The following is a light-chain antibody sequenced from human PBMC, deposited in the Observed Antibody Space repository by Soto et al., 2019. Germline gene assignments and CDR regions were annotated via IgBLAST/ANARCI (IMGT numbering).Light chain of an antibody. V-gene: IGKV3-20*01. CDR1: QSVSSSY. Sequence: DIVLTQSPGTLSLSPGERATLSCRASQSVSSSYLAWYQQTPGQAPRLLIYGASSRATGIPDRFSGSGSGTDFTLTISSLQPDDFATYYCQQYNTFWTFGQGTKV. J-gene: IGKJ1*01. CDR2: GAS. CDR3: QQYNTFWT.